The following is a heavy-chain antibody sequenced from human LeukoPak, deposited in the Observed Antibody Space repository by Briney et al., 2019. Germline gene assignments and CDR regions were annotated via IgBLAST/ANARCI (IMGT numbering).Heavy chain of an antibody. J-gene: IGHJ4*02. V-gene: IGHV1-46*01. CDR1: GYTLTSYY. Sequence: GSSVQVSCKASGYTLTSYYIHWVGQAPGQALEWMGIINPSGGSTSYVQKLQGRVTMNRDTSPRKVPVEPNGLSSDGRAGDYCVREQGRKDIVVLPAEFDYWGQGTLVTVSS. D-gene: IGHD2-2*01. CDR2: INPSGGST. CDR3: VREQGRKDIVVLPAEFDY.